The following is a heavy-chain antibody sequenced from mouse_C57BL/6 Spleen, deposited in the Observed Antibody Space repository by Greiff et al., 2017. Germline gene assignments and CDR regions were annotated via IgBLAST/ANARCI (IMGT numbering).Heavy chain of an antibody. Sequence: EVMLVESGEGLVKPGGSLKLSCAASGFTFSSYAMSWVRQTPEKRLEWVAYISSGGDYIYYADTVKGRFTNSRDNARNTLYLQMSSLKSEDTAMYYCTRASYGNYAMDYCGQGTSVTVSS. CDR2: ISSGGDYI. V-gene: IGHV5-9-1*02. CDR1: GFTFSSYA. J-gene: IGHJ4*01. D-gene: IGHD2-1*01. CDR3: TRASYGNYAMDY.